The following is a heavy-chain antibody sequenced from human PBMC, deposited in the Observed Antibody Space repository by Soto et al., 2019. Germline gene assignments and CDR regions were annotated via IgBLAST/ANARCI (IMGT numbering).Heavy chain of an antibody. J-gene: IGHJ5*02. D-gene: IGHD1-1*01. CDR3: ARCGGTGDGSNLGYNWFDP. CDR1: GFIVSGYS. CDR2: ISYDGTKK. Sequence: QEQVVESGGGVVQPGRSLRLSCVASGFIVSGYSIHWFRQAPGKGLEWVSLISYDGTKKDYADSVKGRFTISRDTSQNTLYLQMNIVRPDDTAVYYCARCGGTGDGSNLGYNWFDPWGQGTLVIVSS. V-gene: IGHV3-30-3*01.